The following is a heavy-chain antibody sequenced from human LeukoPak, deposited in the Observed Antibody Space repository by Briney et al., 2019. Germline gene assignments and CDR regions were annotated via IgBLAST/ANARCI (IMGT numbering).Heavy chain of an antibody. CDR1: GFTFDDYA. CDR2: ISWNSGSI. J-gene: IGHJ3*02. D-gene: IGHD5-18*01. CDR3: AKDGEDSYGPGFFDI. V-gene: IGHV3-9*01. Sequence: GRSLRLSCAASGFTFDDYAMHWVRQAPGKGLEWVSGISWNSGSIGYADSVKGRFTISRDNAKNSLYLQMNSLRAEDTALYYCAKDGEDSYGPGFFDIWGQGTMVTVSS.